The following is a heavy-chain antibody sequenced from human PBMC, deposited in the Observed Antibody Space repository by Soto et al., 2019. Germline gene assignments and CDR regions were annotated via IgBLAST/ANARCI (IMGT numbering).Heavy chain of an antibody. Sequence: PSETLSLTCTVSGGSISSGDYYWSWIRQPPGKGLEWIGYIYYSGSTYYNPSLKSRVTISVDTSKNQFSLKLSSATAADTAVYYCARVGYSGYDLTGGAPYYYYGMDVWGQGTTVTVS. J-gene: IGHJ6*02. CDR2: IYYSGST. CDR1: GGSISSGDYY. CDR3: ARVGYSGYDLTGGAPYYYYGMDV. D-gene: IGHD5-12*01. V-gene: IGHV4-30-4*01.